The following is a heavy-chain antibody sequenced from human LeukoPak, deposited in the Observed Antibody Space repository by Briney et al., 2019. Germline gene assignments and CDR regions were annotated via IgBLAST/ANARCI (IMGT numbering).Heavy chain of an antibody. D-gene: IGHD5-18*01. Sequence: PGGSLRLSCAASGFTVSSNYMTWVRQAPGKGLEWVSVMYSGGSTSYADSVKGRFTISRDNSKNMLFLQMNSLRAEDTAVYYCARAKIGYSYLIGYWGQGTLVTVSS. V-gene: IGHV3-66*01. CDR3: ARAKIGYSYLIGY. J-gene: IGHJ4*02. CDR2: MYSGGST. CDR1: GFTVSSNY.